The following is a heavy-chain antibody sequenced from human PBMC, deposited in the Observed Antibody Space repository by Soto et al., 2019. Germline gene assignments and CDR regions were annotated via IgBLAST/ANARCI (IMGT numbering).Heavy chain of an antibody. CDR2: IHNSGSA. CDR1: GVSVSSGNYY. V-gene: IGHV4-61*03. D-gene: IGHD2-15*01. Sequence: QVQLQESGPGLVKPSETLSLTCTVSGVSVSSGNYYWTWIRQPPGKGLEWIGYIHNSGSADYNPSLTSRVTISVDTSKNHVSLRLSSVTAADTAVYYCARDSIAFFDYWGQGTLVTVSS. J-gene: IGHJ4*02. CDR3: ARDSIAFFDY.